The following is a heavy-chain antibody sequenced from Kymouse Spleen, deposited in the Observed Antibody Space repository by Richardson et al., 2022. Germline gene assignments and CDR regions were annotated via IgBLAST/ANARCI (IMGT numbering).Heavy chain of an antibody. J-gene: IGHJ4*02. V-gene: IGHV4-34*01. Sequence: QVQLQQWGAGLLKPSETLSLTCAVYGGSFSGYYWSWIRQPPGKGLEWIGEINHSGSTNYNPSLKSRVTISVDTSKNQFSLKLSSVTAADTAVYYCARDYYDSSGYYFYFDYWGQGTLVTVSS. D-gene: IGHD3-22*01. CDR1: GGSFSGYY. CDR2: INHSGST. CDR3: ARDYYDSSGYYFYFDY.